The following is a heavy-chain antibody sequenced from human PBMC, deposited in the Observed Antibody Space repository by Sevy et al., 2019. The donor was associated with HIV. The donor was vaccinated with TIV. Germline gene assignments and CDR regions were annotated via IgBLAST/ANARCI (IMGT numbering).Heavy chain of an antibody. CDR3: ARDRPGDYDFRSGYLNDFDY. J-gene: IGHJ4*02. V-gene: IGHV1-18*04. CDR1: GYTFTSYG. CDR2: ISAYNGNT. Sequence: ASVKVSCKASGYTFTSYGISWVRQAPGQGLEWMGWISAYNGNTNYAQKLQGRVTMTTDTSTSTAYMELRSLRSDDTAVYYCARDRPGDYDFRSGYLNDFDYWGQGTLVTVSS. D-gene: IGHD3-3*01.